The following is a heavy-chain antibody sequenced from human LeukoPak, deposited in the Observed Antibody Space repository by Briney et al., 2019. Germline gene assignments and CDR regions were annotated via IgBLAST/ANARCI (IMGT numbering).Heavy chain of an antibody. D-gene: IGHD3-22*01. V-gene: IGHV3-48*01. Sequence: GGSLRLSCAASGFTFSSYSMNWVRQAPGKGLEWVSYISSSSSTIYYADSVKGRFTISRDNAKNSLYLQMNSLRAEDTAVYYCARERVALYYYDSSGPVDYWGQGTLVTVSS. CDR1: GFTFSSYS. CDR3: ARERVALYYYDSSGPVDY. CDR2: ISSSSSTI. J-gene: IGHJ4*02.